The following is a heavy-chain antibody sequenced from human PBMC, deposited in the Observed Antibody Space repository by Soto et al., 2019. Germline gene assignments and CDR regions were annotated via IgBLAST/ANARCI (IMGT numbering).Heavy chain of an antibody. CDR2: IYYSGST. CDR1: GGSISSYY. CDR3: AGRYGASFDN. J-gene: IGHJ4*02. V-gene: IGHV4-59*01. Sequence: SETLSLTCTVSGGSISSYYWSWIRQPPGKGLEWIGYIYYSGSTNYNPSLKSRVTISVDTSKNQFSLKLSSVTAADTAVYYCAGRYGASFDNWGKETLVTVPS. D-gene: IGHD4-17*01.